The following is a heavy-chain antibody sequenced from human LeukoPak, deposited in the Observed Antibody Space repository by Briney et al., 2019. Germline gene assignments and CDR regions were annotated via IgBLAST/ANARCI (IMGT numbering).Heavy chain of an antibody. Sequence: PGESLKISCKGSGYSFTSYWIGWVRQMPRKGLEWMGIIYPGDSDTRYSPSFQGQVTISADKSISTAYLQWSSLKASDTAMYYCASLPEYSGSYEYYFDYWGQGTLVTVSS. CDR2: IYPGDSDT. J-gene: IGHJ4*02. D-gene: IGHD1-26*01. CDR3: ASLPEYSGSYEYYFDY. V-gene: IGHV5-51*01. CDR1: GYSFTSYW.